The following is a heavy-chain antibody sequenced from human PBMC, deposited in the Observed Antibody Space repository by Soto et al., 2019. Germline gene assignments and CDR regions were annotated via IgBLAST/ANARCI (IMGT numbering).Heavy chain of an antibody. CDR2: ISGGGGST. CDR3: AKYKGQQMGDYYFDY. D-gene: IGHD6-13*01. Sequence: EVQLVESGGGLVQPGGSLRLSCAASGFTFSIYAMSLVRQAPGKGLEWVSAISGGGGSTYYADSVKGRFTISRDNSRNTLYLQMNSLRAEDTAVYSCAKYKGQQMGDYYFDYWGQGTLVTVSS. J-gene: IGHJ4*02. V-gene: IGHV3-23*04. CDR1: GFTFSIYA.